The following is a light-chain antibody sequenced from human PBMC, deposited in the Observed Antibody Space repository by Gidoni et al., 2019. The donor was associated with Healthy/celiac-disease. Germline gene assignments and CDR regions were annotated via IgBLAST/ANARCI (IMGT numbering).Light chain of an antibody. CDR2: DAS. J-gene: IGKJ4*01. CDR1: QSVSSY. V-gene: IGKV3-11*01. CDR3: RQRSNWLT. Sequence: EIVLTQSPATLSLSPGEGATRSCRASQSVSSYLAWYQQKPGQAPRLLIYDASNSATGIPARFSGSGSGTDFTLTISSLEPEDFAVYYCRQRSNWLTFGGGTKVEIK.